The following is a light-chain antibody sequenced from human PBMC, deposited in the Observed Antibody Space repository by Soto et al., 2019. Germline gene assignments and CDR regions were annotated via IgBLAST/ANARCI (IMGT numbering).Light chain of an antibody. Sequence: DIQMYQCPCTLSASVGDRVTITCRASQSISSWLAWYQQKPGKAPNVLINVASTLRSGVPSRFSGSGSGTDFNLTINSLQPEDFATYFCQQSFTTPLTFGGGTKVDIK. CDR3: QQSFTTPLT. CDR1: QSISSW. J-gene: IGKJ4*01. V-gene: IGKV1-39*01. CDR2: VAS.